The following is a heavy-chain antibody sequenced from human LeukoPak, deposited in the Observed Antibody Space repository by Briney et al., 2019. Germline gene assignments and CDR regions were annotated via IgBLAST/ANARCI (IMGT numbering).Heavy chain of an antibody. V-gene: IGHV3-23*01. CDR3: AKGLSRDLLSDFDY. CDR1: GFTFSNSA. J-gene: IGHJ4*02. CDR2: ISGSASST. Sequence: GGSLRLSCAASGFTFSNSAMSWVRQTPGKGLEWVSAISGSASSTYYADSVKGRFTISRDYSKNTLYLQMNSLRAEDTAVYYCAKGLSRDLLSDFDYWGQGTLITVSS. D-gene: IGHD2-15*01.